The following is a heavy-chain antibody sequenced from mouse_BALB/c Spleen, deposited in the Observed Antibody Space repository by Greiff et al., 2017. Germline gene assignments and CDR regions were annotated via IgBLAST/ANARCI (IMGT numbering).Heavy chain of an antibody. Sequence: LVKTGASVKISCKASGYSFTGYYMHWVKQSHGKSLEWIGYISCYNGATSYNQKFKGKATFTVDTSSSTAYMQFNSLTSEDSAVYYCARSEDYDEEGAWFAYWGQGTLVTVSA. CDR3: ARSEDYDEEGAWFAY. D-gene: IGHD2-4*01. V-gene: IGHV1S34*01. CDR1: GYSFTGYY. J-gene: IGHJ3*01. CDR2: ISCYNGAT.